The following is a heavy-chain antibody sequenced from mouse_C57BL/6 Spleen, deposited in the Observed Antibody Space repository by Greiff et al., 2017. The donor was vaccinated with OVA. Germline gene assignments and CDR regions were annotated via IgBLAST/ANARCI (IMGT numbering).Heavy chain of an antibody. J-gene: IGHJ2*01. D-gene: IGHD1-1*01. CDR3: ARHYGSSSFDY. V-gene: IGHV1-82*01. CDR2: IYPGDGDT. CDR1: GYAFSSSW. Sequence: VQLQQSGPELVKPGASVKISCKASGYAFSSSWMNWVKQRPGKGLEWIGRIYPGDGDTNYNGKFKGKATLTADKSSSTAYMQLSSLTSEDSAVYFCARHYGSSSFDYWGQGTTLTVSS.